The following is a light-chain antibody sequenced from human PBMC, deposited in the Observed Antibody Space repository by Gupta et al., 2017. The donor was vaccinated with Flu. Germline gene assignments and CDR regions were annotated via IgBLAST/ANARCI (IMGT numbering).Light chain of an antibody. CDR2: AAS. J-gene: IGKJ2*01. CDR1: QRISTY. CDR3: QQGDNTQFT. Sequence: DIQMTQSPSSLSASVGDRVTITCRASQRISTYLNWYQQKPGKAPKLMISAASGLQSGVPSRFSGSGSGTDFTLTISRLQPEDFATYYCQQGDNTQFTFGQGTKLEIK. V-gene: IGKV1-39*01.